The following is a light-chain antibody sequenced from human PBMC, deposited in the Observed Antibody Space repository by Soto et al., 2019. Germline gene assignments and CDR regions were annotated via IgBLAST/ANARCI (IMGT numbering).Light chain of an antibody. CDR1: QRVGSNY. V-gene: IGKV3-20*01. CDR2: GAS. CDR3: QQYGSSGT. Sequence: EIVMTQSPATVPASPGERVTLYCRASQRVGSNYLAWYQQNPGQPPRLLIYGASNRATGIPDRFSGSGSGTDFTLTISRLEPEDFAVYYCQQYGSSGTFGQGTKVDIK. J-gene: IGKJ1*01.